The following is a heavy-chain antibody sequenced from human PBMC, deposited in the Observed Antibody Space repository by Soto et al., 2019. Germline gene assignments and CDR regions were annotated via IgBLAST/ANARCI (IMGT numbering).Heavy chain of an antibody. CDR1: GGXISSYY. D-gene: IGHD4-17*01. CDR3: ARHPYGDYELSALYI. V-gene: IGHV4-59*08. CDR2: IYYSGST. J-gene: IGHJ3*02. Sequence: SETLSLTCTVSGGXISSYYWSWIRQPPGKGLEWIGYIYYSGSTNYNPYLKSRVTISVDTSKNQFSLKLSSVTAADTAVYYCARHPYGDYELSALYIWGQGTGVTVSS.